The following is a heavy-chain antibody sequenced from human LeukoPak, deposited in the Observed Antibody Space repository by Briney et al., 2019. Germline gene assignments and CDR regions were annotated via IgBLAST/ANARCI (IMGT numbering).Heavy chain of an antibody. D-gene: IGHD2-2*01. CDR3: ARGGTLRGYQLLLTGSRRFDP. Sequence: SETLSLTCTVSGGSISSSSYYWSWIRQPPGTGLEWIGEINHSGSTNYNPSLKSRVTISVDTSKNQFSLKLSSVTAADTAVYYCARGGTLRGYQLLLTGSRRFDPWGQGTLVTVSS. CDR2: INHSGST. J-gene: IGHJ5*02. V-gene: IGHV4-39*07. CDR1: GGSISSSSYY.